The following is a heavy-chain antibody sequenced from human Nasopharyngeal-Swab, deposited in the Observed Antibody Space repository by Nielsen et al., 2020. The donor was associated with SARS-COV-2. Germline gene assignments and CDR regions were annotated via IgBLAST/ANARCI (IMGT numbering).Heavy chain of an antibody. Sequence: GGSLRLSCAASGFTFSSYDMHWVRQATGKGLEWVSAIGTAGDTYYPGSVKGRFTISRENAKNSLYLQMSSLRAGDTAVYYCARGRGDGYNYWFDPWGQGTLVTVSS. CDR1: GFTFSSYD. D-gene: IGHD5-24*01. CDR2: IGTAGDT. CDR3: ARGRGDGYNYWFDP. V-gene: IGHV3-13*01. J-gene: IGHJ5*02.